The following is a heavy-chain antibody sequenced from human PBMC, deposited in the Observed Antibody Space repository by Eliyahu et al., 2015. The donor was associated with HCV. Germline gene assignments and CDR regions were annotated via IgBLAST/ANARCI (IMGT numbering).Heavy chain of an antibody. CDR1: GGSITTXX. V-gene: IGHV4-59*01. CDR3: ASGGGGIAVAGTGGWFDP. CDR2: XYXSGXA. J-gene: IGHJ5*02. Sequence: QVQLQESGPGLVKPSETLSLTCTVSGGSITTXXWSWIRQPPGKKLEWIGYXYXSGXANYXPSLKSRVTISVDTSKNQFSLKLSSVTAADTAVYYCASGGGGIAVAGTGGWFDPWGQGTLVTVSS. D-gene: IGHD6-19*01.